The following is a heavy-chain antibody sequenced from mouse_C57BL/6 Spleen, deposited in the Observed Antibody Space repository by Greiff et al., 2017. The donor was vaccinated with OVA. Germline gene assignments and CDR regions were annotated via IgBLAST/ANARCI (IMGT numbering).Heavy chain of an antibody. J-gene: IGHJ4*01. CDR1: GFTFSDYG. Sequence: EVNLVESGGGLVKPGGSLKLSCAASGFTFSDYGMHWVRQAPEKGLEWVAYISSGSSTIYYADTVKGRFTISSDNAKNTLFLQMTSLRSEYTAMYYCARLYYDYYYARDYWGQGTSVTVSS. CDR3: ARLYYDYYYARDY. D-gene: IGHD2-4*01. CDR2: ISSGSSTI. V-gene: IGHV5-17*01.